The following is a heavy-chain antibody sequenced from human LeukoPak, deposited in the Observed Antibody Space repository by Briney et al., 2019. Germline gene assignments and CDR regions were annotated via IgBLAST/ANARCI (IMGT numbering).Heavy chain of an antibody. D-gene: IGHD4-17*01. J-gene: IGHJ6*04. CDR3: ARVFGAYGDYYYYGMDV. V-gene: IGHV4-34*01. Sequence: SETLSLTCAVYGGSFSGYYWSWIRQPPGKGLEWIGEINHSGSTNYNPSLKSRVTISVDTSKHQFSLKLGSVTAADTAVYYCARVFGAYGDYYYYGMDVWGKGTTVTVSS. CDR2: INHSGST. CDR1: GGSFSGYY.